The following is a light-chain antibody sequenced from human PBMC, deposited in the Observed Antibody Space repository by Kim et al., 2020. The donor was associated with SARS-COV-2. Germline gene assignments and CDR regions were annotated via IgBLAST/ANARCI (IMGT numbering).Light chain of an antibody. CDR1: QHVHLW. CDR2: KVS. J-gene: IGKJ1*01. V-gene: IGKV1-5*03. CDR3: QHYEDFPWT. Sequence: ESACDTVTTASLANQHVHLWLAWYPQKPGKAPKLHVYKVSYLESWVPSRFSASVSETEFTLTINSPQPDDFATYYCQHYEDFPWTFGQGTKVDIK.